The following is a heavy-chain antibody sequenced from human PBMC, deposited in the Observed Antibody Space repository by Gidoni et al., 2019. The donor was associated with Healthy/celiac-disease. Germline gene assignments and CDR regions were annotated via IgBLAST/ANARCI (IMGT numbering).Heavy chain of an antibody. Sequence: EVQLVESGGGLVKPGGSLRLYCSASGFTFSSYTMNWVRKAPGKGLEWVSSISSSSSYIYYADSVKGRFTISRDNAKNSLYRQMNSLRAEDTAVYYCASGNYGSGSYYNDYWGQGTLVTVSP. CDR1: GFTFSSYT. V-gene: IGHV3-21*01. J-gene: IGHJ4*02. D-gene: IGHD3-10*01. CDR2: ISSSSSYI. CDR3: ASGNYGSGSYYNDY.